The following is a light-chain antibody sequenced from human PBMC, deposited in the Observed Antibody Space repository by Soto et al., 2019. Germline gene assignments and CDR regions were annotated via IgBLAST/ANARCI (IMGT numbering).Light chain of an antibody. CDR1: SSDVGAYNY. CDR3: SSYRRSSIPV. CDR2: EVN. V-gene: IGLV2-14*01. Sequence: QAALTQPASVSGSPGQSITISCTGTSSDVGAYNYVSWYQQHPGKAPKLLIFEVNKWPSGASNRFSGSKSGTTASLTIFGLQAEDEADYYCSSYRRSSIPVFGTGTKLTVL. J-gene: IGLJ1*01.